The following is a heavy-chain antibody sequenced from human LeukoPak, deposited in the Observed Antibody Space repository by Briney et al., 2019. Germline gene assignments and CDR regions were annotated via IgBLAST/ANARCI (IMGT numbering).Heavy chain of an antibody. CDR1: GGSISSSSYY. D-gene: IGHD6-19*01. V-gene: IGHV4-39*07. CDR3: ARDSTFSYSSGWYYFDY. Sequence: SETLSLTCTVSGGSISSSSYYWGRIRQPPGKGLEWIGSIYYSGSTYYNPSLKSRVTISVDTSKNQFSLKLSSVTAADTAVYYCARDSTFSYSSGWYYFDYWGQGTLVTVSS. CDR2: IYYSGST. J-gene: IGHJ4*02.